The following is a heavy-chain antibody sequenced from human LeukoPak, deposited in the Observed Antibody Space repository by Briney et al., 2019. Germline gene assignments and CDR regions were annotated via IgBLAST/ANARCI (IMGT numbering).Heavy chain of an antibody. Sequence: SVKVSCKASGGTFSNYAISWVRQPPGQGLEWMGRIIPIFGTANYAQKFQGRVTITADKSTSTAYMELSSLRSEDTAVYYCAREFTYYYDSSGPGWFDPWGQGTLVTVSS. J-gene: IGHJ5*02. CDR1: GGTFSNYA. CDR2: IIPIFGTA. CDR3: AREFTYYYDSSGPGWFDP. D-gene: IGHD3-22*01. V-gene: IGHV1-69*06.